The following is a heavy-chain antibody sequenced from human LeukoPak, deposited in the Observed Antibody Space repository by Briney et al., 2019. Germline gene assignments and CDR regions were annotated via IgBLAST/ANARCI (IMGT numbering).Heavy chain of an antibody. CDR1: GGSISSYY. V-gene: IGHV4-59*08. J-gene: IGHJ3*02. D-gene: IGHD3-16*01. CDR2: IYYSGST. CDR3: ARLSGYVWEHDAFDI. Sequence: SGTLSLTCTVSGGSISSYYWSWIRQPPGKGLEWIGYIYYSGSTNYNHSLKSRVTISVDTSKNQFSLKLSSVTAADTAVYYCARLSGYVWEHDAFDIWGQGTMVTVSS.